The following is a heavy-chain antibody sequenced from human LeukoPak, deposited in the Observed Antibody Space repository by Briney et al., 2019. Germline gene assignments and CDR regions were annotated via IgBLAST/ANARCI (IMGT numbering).Heavy chain of an antibody. D-gene: IGHD3-22*01. Sequence: SETLSLTCTVSGGSISSYYWSGIRQPPGKELEWIGYIYYSGSTNYNPSLKSRVTISVDTSKNQFSLKLSSVTAADTAVYYCARHGYYYDSSGYITWGQGTLVTVSS. CDR1: GGSISSYY. J-gene: IGHJ5*02. V-gene: IGHV4-59*08. CDR2: IYYSGST. CDR3: ARHGYYYDSSGYIT.